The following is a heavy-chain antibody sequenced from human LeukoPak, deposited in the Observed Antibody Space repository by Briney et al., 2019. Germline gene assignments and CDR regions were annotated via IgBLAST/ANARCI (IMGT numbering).Heavy chain of an antibody. CDR1: GGSISSYY. D-gene: IGHD4-11*01. J-gene: IGHJ2*01. CDR2: IYYSGST. V-gene: IGHV4-59*12. CDR3: ARDSPPEYSNYGYFDL. Sequence: KPSETLSLTCTVSGGSISSYYWSWIRQPPGKGLEWIGYIYYSGSTNYNPSLKSRVTISVETSKNQFSLKLSSVTAADTAVYYCARDSPPEYSNYGYFDLWGRGTLVTVSS.